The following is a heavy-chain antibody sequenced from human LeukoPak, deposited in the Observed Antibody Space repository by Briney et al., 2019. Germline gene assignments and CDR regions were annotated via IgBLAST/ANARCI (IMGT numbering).Heavy chain of an antibody. CDR1: GFLFSNYE. CDR2: ISIRVSTL. D-gene: IGHD1-26*01. CDR3: ARGWELLDS. V-gene: IGHV3-48*03. Sequence: PGGSLRLSCAASGFLFSNYEMNWVRQAPGKGLEWVSYISIRVSTLYYADSVRGRFTVSRDNAKNSLYLQMNSLRAEDTAIYYCARGWELLDSWGQGTLVTVSS. J-gene: IGHJ4*02.